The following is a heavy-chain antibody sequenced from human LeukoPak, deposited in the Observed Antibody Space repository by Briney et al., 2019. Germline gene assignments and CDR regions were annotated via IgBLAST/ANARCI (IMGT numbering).Heavy chain of an antibody. D-gene: IGHD6-19*01. V-gene: IGHV3-21*01. CDR3: ARDPGRGLYFDY. CDR1: GFTFSSYS. CDR2: ISSSSSYI. Sequence: GGSLRLSCAASGFTFSSYSMNWVRQAPGKGVEWVSSISSSSSYIYYADSVKGRFTISRDNAKNSLYLQMNSLRAEDTAVYYCARDPGRGLYFDYWGQGTLVTVSS. J-gene: IGHJ4*02.